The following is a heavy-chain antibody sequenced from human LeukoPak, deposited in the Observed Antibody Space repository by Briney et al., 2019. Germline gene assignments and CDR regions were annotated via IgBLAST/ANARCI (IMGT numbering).Heavy chain of an antibody. CDR1: GFTFSSYA. CDR2: ISGSGAST. Sequence: GGSLRLSCAASGFTFSSYAMSWVRQAPGKGLEWVSAISGSGASTYYADSVKGRFTISRNNSKSALYLQMNSLRAEDTAVYYCARGKYCTSTSCYNPVDYFEYWGQGTLVTVSS. D-gene: IGHD2-2*02. V-gene: IGHV3-23*01. J-gene: IGHJ4*02. CDR3: ARGKYCTSTSCYNPVDYFEY.